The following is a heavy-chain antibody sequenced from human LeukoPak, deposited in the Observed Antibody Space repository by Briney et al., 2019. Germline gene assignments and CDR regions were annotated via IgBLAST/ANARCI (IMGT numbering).Heavy chain of an antibody. Sequence: PSETLSLTCTVSGGSISSYYWSWIRQPPGKGLEWIGYIYCSGSTNYNPSLKSRVTISVDTSKNQFSLKLSSVTAADTAVYYCARDHDTGNAFDIWGQGTMVTVSS. CDR2: IYCSGST. D-gene: IGHD5-18*01. CDR3: ARDHDTGNAFDI. CDR1: GGSISSYY. V-gene: IGHV4-59*01. J-gene: IGHJ3*02.